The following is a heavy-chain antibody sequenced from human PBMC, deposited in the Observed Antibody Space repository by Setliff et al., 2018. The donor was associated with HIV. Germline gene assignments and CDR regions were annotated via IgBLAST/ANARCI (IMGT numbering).Heavy chain of an antibody. CDR3: TTEGANSPAYH. V-gene: IGHV1-46*01. CDR2: MYTSGGGA. Sequence: ASVKVSCKTSGYSFTTYYIHWMRQAPGQGLEWVGLMYTSGGGAKYAQKFQGRVTMTRDTSTRTVYMELNSLKTEDTGVYYCTTEGANSPAYHWGQGTLVTVSS. J-gene: IGHJ5*02. CDR1: GYSFTTYY.